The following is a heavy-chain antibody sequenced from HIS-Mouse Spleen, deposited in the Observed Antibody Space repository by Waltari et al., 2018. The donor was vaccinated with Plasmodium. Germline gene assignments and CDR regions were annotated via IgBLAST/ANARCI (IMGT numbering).Heavy chain of an antibody. CDR2: NNPNRGGT. D-gene: IGHD3-16*01. Sequence: QVQLVQSGAEVKKPGASAKVTCKAYGYTFTRYYMPWVRQAPGQGLEWRGWNNPNRGGTNYAQKFQGRVTMTRDTSISTAYMGLSRLRSDDTAVYYCARDGPGETSFDYWGQGTLVTVSS. CDR1: GYTFTRYY. CDR3: ARDGPGETSFDY. V-gene: IGHV1-2*02. J-gene: IGHJ4*02.